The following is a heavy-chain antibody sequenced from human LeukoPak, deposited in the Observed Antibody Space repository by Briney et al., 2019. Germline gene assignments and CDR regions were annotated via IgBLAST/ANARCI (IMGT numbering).Heavy chain of an antibody. V-gene: IGHV4-59*01. Sequence: SETLSLTCTVSSGSISSYYWSWIRQPPGKGLEWIGYISYSGSTNFNPSLKSRVTISVDTSKNQFSLKLSSVTAADTAVYYCAREGTAGTNLNWFDPWGQGTLVTVSS. CDR2: ISYSGST. D-gene: IGHD1-1*01. CDR1: SGSISSYY. CDR3: AREGTAGTNLNWFDP. J-gene: IGHJ5*02.